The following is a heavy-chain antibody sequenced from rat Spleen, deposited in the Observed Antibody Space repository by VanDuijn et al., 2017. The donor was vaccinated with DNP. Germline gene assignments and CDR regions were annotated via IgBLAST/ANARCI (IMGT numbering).Heavy chain of an antibody. D-gene: IGHD1-12*02. CDR2: ISYDGGIT. V-gene: IGHV5-25*01. Sequence: EVQLVESGGGLVQPGRSLKLSCAASGLTFSNYYMAWVRQAPTKGLEWVAYISYDGGITNYGDSVKGRFTISRDNAKSTLYLQMDSLRSEDTATYYCATQDYYDGTRFSFWGQGVMVTVSS. J-gene: IGHJ2*01. CDR3: ATQDYYDGTRFSF. CDR1: GLTFSNYY.